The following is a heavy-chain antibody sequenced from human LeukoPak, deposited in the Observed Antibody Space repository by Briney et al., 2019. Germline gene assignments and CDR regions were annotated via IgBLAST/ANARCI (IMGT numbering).Heavy chain of an antibody. CDR2: INPNSGGT. Sequence: ASVKVSCKASGYTFTGYYMHWVRQAPGQGLEWMGRINPNSGGTNYAQKFQGRVTMTRDTSISTAYMELSRLRSDDTAVYYCARISWSAAGTGDYWGQGTLVTVSS. D-gene: IGHD6-13*01. J-gene: IGHJ4*02. CDR1: GYTFTGYY. V-gene: IGHV1-2*06. CDR3: ARISWSAAGTGDY.